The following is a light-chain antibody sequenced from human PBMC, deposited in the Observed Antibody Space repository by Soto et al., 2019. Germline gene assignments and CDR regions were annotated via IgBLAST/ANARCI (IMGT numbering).Light chain of an antibody. CDR2: GAS. CDR1: QTLYNN. J-gene: IGKJ4*01. V-gene: IGKV3-15*01. CDR3: QQHSDWPLT. Sequence: EIVMTQSPATLSVSPGERATLSCRASQTLYNNLAWYQQKLGQAPRLLIYGASARATDIPARFSGSGSGTEFTLTISGLQSEDFAIYYCQQHSDWPLTFGGGTKVVIK.